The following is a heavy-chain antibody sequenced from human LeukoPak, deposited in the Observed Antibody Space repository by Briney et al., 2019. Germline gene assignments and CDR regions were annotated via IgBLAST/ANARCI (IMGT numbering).Heavy chain of an antibody. J-gene: IGHJ4*02. D-gene: IGHD3-22*01. CDR3: ARGLYYYDSNGRTPYDY. CDR2: MNPNSGIT. Sequence: ASVKVSCXASGYTFISYDINWVRQAIGQGLEWMGWMNPNSGITGYAQKFQGRVSMTRNTSINTAYMELSSLRSEDTAVYYCARGLYYYDSNGRTPYDYWGQGTLVTVSS. V-gene: IGHV1-8*01. CDR1: GYTFISYD.